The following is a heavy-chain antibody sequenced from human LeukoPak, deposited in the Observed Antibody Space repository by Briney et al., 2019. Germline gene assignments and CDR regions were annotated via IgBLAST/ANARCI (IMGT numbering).Heavy chain of an antibody. Sequence: PGGSLTLSCAAAGFTFSSYEMNWVRQAPGKGLECISYISVSGSIMYYADSVKGRFTTSRDNAKHTPYLQMTSLSAEDTAVYFCARGGARRGYYTMDVWGPGTTVTVSS. CDR2: ISVSGSIM. D-gene: IGHD1-26*01. CDR3: ARGGARRGYYTMDV. CDR1: GFTFSSYE. J-gene: IGHJ6*02. V-gene: IGHV3-48*03.